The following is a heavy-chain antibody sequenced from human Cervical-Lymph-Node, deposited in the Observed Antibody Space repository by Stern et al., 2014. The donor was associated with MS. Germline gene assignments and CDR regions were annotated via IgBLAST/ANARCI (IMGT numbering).Heavy chain of an antibody. Sequence: QVQLVQSGGGLVKPGGSLRLSCAASGFFSNSYMSWIRQAPGKGLEWISYISSSGRAIYYADSVKGRFTTSRDNAKNSLHLQMDSLRVEDTAVYYCATGVYGELDSWGQGTLVSVSS. CDR2: ISSSGRAI. J-gene: IGHJ4*02. V-gene: IGHV3-11*01. CDR1: GFFSNSY. D-gene: IGHD2-8*01. CDR3: ATGVYGELDS.